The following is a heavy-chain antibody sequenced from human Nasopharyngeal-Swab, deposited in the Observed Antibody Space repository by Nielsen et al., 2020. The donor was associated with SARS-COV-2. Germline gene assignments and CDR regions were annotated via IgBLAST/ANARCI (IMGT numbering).Heavy chain of an antibody. J-gene: IGHJ3*02. CDR2: IYYSGST. Sequence: SETLSLTCTVSGGSISSGGYYWSWIRQHPGKGLEWIGYIYYSGSTYYNPSLKSRVTISVDTSKNQFSLKLSSVTAADTAVYYCARSDTAMGGAFDTWGQGTMVTVSS. CDR3: ARSDTAMGGAFDT. V-gene: IGHV4-31*03. CDR1: GGSISSGGYY. D-gene: IGHD5-18*01.